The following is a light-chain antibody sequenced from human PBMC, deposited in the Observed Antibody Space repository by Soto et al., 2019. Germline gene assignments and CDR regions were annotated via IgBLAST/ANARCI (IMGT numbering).Light chain of an antibody. Sequence: DIQMTQSPSSLSASVGDRVTITCRASQSISSYLNLYQQKPGKAPKLLIYAASSLQSGVPSRFSGSGSGTDFTLTISSLQPEDFATYYCQQSYRTQLTFGGGTKVEIK. CDR3: QQSYRTQLT. CDR1: QSISSY. J-gene: IGKJ4*01. CDR2: AAS. V-gene: IGKV1-39*01.